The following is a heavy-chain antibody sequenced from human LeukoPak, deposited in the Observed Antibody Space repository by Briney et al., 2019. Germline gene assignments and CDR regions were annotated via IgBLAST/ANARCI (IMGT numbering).Heavy chain of an antibody. D-gene: IGHD2-2*01. CDR1: GGSFSGYY. CDR2: INHTGST. V-gene: IGHV4-34*01. CDR3: ARDFYCSRTSCYAPSFDY. J-gene: IGHJ4*02. Sequence: SETLSLTCAVYGGSFSGYYWSWIRQPPGKGLEWIGEINHTGSTNYNPSLKSRVTISVDTSKNQFSLRLNSVTAADTAVYYCARDFYCSRTSCYAPSFDYWGQGTLVTVSS.